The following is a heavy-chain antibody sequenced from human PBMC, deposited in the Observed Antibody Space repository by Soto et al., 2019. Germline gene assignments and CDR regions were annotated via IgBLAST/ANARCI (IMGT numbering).Heavy chain of an antibody. Sequence: GGSLRLSCASYGFTFSSYGMHWVRQAPGKGLEWVAVISYDGSNKYYADSVKGRFTISRDNSKNTLYLQMNSLRAEDTAVYYCAKDRFCSSTSCYDDYWGQGTLVTVSS. D-gene: IGHD2-2*01. J-gene: IGHJ4*02. CDR2: ISYDGSNK. CDR3: AKDRFCSSTSCYDDY. V-gene: IGHV3-30*18. CDR1: GFTFSSYG.